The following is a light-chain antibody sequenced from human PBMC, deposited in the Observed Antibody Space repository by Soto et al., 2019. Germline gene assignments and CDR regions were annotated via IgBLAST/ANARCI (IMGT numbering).Light chain of an antibody. V-gene: IGKV1-5*02. J-gene: IGKJ1*01. CDR3: QQYNTYSPWT. CDR2: DAS. Sequence: DLQMTQSPSTLSASVGDRVTIICGASQSISTWLAWYQQKPGKAPKLLIYDASSLESGVPSRFSGSGSGTEFTLTISSLQPDDFATYYCQQYNTYSPWTFGQGTKVDIK. CDR1: QSISTW.